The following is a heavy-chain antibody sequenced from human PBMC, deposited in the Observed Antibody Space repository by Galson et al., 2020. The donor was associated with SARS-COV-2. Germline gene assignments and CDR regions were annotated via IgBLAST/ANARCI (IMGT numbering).Heavy chain of an antibody. J-gene: IGHJ4*02. CDR1: GFTFSSYA. CDR3: ARKGSGGYIDC. V-gene: IGHV3-64*01. Sequence: AGSLRLSCAASGFTFSSYAMYWVRQAPGKGLKYVSSLSAVGCSTYYANSVKGRFTITRDNSKNTLFLQMGSLGLEDMAVYYCARKGSGGYIDCWGQGALVTVSS. D-gene: IGHD2-15*01. CDR2: LSAVGCST.